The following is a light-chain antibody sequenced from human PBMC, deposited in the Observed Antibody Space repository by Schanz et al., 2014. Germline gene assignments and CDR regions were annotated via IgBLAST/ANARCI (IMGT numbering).Light chain of an antibody. CDR3: QQYGGSPLYT. J-gene: IGKJ2*01. CDR2: GAS. CDR1: QSVSSAY. V-gene: IGKV3-20*01. Sequence: EIVLTQSPGTLSLSPGERVTLSCRASQSVSSAYLAWYQHKPGQAPRLLIYGASNRATGIPDRSSGSGSGTDFTLTISRLEPEDFAVYYCQQYGGSPLYTFGQGTKLEIK.